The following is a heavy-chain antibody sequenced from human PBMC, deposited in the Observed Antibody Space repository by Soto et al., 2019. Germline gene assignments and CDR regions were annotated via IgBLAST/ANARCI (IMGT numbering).Heavy chain of an antibody. V-gene: IGHV1-46*03. CDR2: INPSGGST. CDR3: ARDLGSEFYGDTGHRYFDL. J-gene: IGHJ2*01. D-gene: IGHD4-17*01. CDR1: GYTFTSYY. Sequence: QVQLVQSGAEVKKPGASVKVSCKSSGYTFTSYYMPWVRQAPGKGLELMGLINPSGGSTSYAQKLQGSVTMTRDTSTSTVYMELSSLRSEDKAVYYCARDLGSEFYGDTGHRYFDLWGRGTLVTDSS.